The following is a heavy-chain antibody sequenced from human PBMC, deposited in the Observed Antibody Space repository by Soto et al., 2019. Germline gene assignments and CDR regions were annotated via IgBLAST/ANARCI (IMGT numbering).Heavy chain of an antibody. CDR1: GYTFTSYA. J-gene: IGHJ4*02. CDR3: ARDRYPYYDILTGYNVDY. CDR2: INAGNGNT. V-gene: IGHV1-3*01. Sequence: GASVKVSCKASGYTFTSYAMHWAHQAPGQRLEWMGWINAGNGNTKYSQKFQGRVTITRDTSASTSYMELSSLRSEDTAVYYCARDRYPYYDILTGYNVDYWGQGTLVTVSS. D-gene: IGHD3-9*01.